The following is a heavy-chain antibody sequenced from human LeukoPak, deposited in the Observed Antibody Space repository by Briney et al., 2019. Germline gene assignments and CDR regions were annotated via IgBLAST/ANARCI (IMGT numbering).Heavy chain of an antibody. CDR1: GYTFTSYG. Sequence: ASVKVSCKASGYTFTSYGISWVRQAPGQGLEWMGWISAYNGNTNYAQKLQDRVTMTTDTSTSTAYMELRSLRSDDTAVYYCARAGITVTPTPYYYYYGMDVWGQGTTVTVSS. CDR2: ISAYNGNT. D-gene: IGHD4-11*01. CDR3: ARAGITVTPTPYYYYYGMDV. J-gene: IGHJ6*02. V-gene: IGHV1-18*01.